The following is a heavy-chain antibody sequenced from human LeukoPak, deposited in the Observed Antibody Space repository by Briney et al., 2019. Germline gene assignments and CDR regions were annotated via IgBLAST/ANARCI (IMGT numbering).Heavy chain of an antibody. D-gene: IGHD3-22*01. J-gene: IGHJ4*02. Sequence: PSETLSLACSVSGATMYDNYWSWIRQPPGKGLEWLGYIYTYDRERTTYNPSLKSRITISLDTSNRQFSLRLISVTAADTAVYFCARQKSYYDSGGYLQDLGFFDYWGQGALVTVSS. CDR1: GATMYDNY. V-gene: IGHV4-4*09. CDR3: ARQKSYYDSGGYLQDLGFFDY. CDR2: IYTYDRERT.